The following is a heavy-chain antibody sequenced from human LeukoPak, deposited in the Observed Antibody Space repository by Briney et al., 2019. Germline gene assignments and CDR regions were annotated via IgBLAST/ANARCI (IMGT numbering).Heavy chain of an antibody. CDR1: DDSINRNNYY. J-gene: IGHJ5*02. D-gene: IGHD6-19*01. CDR3: ARDLAVADTVYNWFDP. V-gene: IGHV4-39*02. CDR2: RFYSGST. Sequence: KASETLSLTCTVSDDSINRNNYYWVWIRQPPGKGLEWIGSRFYSGSTYYNPSLKGRVTVSVDTSKNQFFLRLNSVTAADTALYYCARDLAVADTVYNWFDPWGQGTQVTVSS.